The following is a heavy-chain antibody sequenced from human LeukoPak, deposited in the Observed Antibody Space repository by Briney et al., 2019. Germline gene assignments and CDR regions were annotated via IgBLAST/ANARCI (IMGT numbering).Heavy chain of an antibody. CDR2: INPNSGGT. V-gene: IGHV1-2*02. Sequence: ASVKVSCKASGYTFTGYYIHWVRQAPGQGLEWMGWINPNSGGTNYAQKFQGRVTMTRDTSISTAYMELSSLRSEDTAVYYCARGPYYYDSSGYLRVDPDDYWGQGTLVTVSS. D-gene: IGHD3-22*01. CDR3: ARGPYYYDSSGYLRVDPDDY. J-gene: IGHJ4*02. CDR1: GYTFTGYY.